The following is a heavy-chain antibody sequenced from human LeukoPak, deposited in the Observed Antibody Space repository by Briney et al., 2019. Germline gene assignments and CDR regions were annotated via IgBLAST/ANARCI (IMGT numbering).Heavy chain of an antibody. D-gene: IGHD1-26*01. CDR3: ARPSGSYRADAFDI. V-gene: IGHV3-53*01. CDR2: IYSGGST. J-gene: IGHJ3*02. CDR1: GFTVSSNY. Sequence: GGSLRLSCAASGFTVSSNYMSWVRQAPGKGLEWVSVIYSGGSTYYADSVKGRFTISRDNSKNTLYLQMNSLRAEDTAVYYCARPSGSYRADAFDIWGQGTMVTVSS.